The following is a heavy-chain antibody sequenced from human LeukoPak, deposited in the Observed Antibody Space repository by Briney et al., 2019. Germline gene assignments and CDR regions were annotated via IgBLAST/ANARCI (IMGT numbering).Heavy chain of an antibody. J-gene: IGHJ5*02. CDR2: IYSGGST. Sequence: GGSLRLSCASSGLTVSSYMSWVRQAPGTGLEWVSAIYSGGSTDYADSVKGRFTISRDNSKNTLYLQMNSLRAEDTAIYYCARDLNNGSYHWFDPWGQGTLVTVSS. CDR3: ARDLNNGSYHWFDP. D-gene: IGHD1-26*01. CDR1: GLTVSSY. V-gene: IGHV3-66*01.